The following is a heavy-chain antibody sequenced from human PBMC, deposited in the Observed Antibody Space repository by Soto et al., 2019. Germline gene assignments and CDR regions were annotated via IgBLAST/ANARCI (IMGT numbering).Heavy chain of an antibody. CDR3: ARGGEAVTYFDY. CDR1: GGSISSGGYS. Sequence: PSETLSLTCAVSGGSISSGGYSWSWIRQPPGKGLEWIGYIYHSGSTYYNPSLKSRVTISVDRSKNQFSLKLSSVTAADTAVYYCARGGEAVTYFDYWGQGTLVTVSS. V-gene: IGHV4-30-2*01. D-gene: IGHD4-17*01. CDR2: IYHSGST. J-gene: IGHJ4*02.